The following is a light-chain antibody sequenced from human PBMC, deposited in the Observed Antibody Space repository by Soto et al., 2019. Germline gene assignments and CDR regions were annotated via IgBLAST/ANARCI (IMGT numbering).Light chain of an antibody. CDR2: DAS. J-gene: IGKJ4*01. V-gene: IGKV3-11*01. CDR3: QQRSNWPLT. CDR1: QSVSSY. Sequence: IVLTQSPATLSLSPGERAALSCRASQSVSSYLAWYQQKPGQAPRLIIYDASSRPTDIPARFSGSGSGTDCTLTISSLEPEDFAVYYCQQRSNWPLTFGGGTKVDIK.